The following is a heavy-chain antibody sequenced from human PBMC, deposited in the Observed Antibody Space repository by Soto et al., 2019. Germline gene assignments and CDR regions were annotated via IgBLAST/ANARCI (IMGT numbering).Heavy chain of an antibody. CDR3: AGATYYYYGMDV. J-gene: IGHJ6*02. D-gene: IGHD2-15*01. CDR1: GFTFSSYW. V-gene: IGHV3-74*01. CDR2: INSDGSST. Sequence: PGVSLRLSCAASGFTFSSYWMHWVRQAPGKGLVWVSRINSDGSSTSYADSVKGRFTISRDNAKNTLYLQMNSLRAEDTAVYYCAGATYYYYGMDVWGQGTTVTVSS.